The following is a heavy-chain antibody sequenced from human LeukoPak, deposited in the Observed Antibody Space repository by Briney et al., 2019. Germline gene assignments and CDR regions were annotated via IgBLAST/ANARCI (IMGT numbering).Heavy chain of an antibody. CDR1: GGTFSSYD. CDR3: ARDYVDIVAEGAFDI. Sequence: ASVKVSCKASGGTFSSYDINWVRQATGQGLEWMGWMNPNSGNTGYAQKFQGRVTITRNTSISTAYMELSSLRSEDTAVYYCARDYVDIVAEGAFDIWGQGTMVTVSS. J-gene: IGHJ3*02. D-gene: IGHD5-12*01. CDR2: MNPNSGNT. V-gene: IGHV1-8*03.